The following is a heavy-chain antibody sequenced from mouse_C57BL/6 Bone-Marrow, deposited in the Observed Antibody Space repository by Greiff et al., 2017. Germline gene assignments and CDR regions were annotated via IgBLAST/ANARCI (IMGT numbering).Heavy chain of an antibody. CDR2: IDPENGDT. J-gene: IGHJ4*01. CDR1: GYTFTSYW. V-gene: IGHV14-4*01. CDR3: TTLLRFYAMDY. D-gene: IGHD1-1*01. Sequence: VQLQQPGTELVKPGASVKLSCKASGYTFTSYWMHWVKQRPGQGLEWIGWIDPENGDTEYASKFQGKATITADTSSNTAYLQLSSLTSEDTAVYYCTTLLRFYAMDYWGQGTSVTVSS.